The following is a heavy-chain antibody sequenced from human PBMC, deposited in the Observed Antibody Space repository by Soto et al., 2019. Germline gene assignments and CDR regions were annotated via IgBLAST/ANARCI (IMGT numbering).Heavy chain of an antibody. J-gene: IGHJ6*02. CDR3: ARDGEGVGATLPYGLDV. V-gene: IGHV3-13*01. CDR1: GFTFSSYD. D-gene: IGHD1-26*01. CDR2: IGTAGDT. Sequence: PGGSLRLSCAASGFTFSSYDMHWVRQATGKGLEWVSSIGTAGDTYYPGSVKGRFTISRENAKNSLYLQMNSLRAEDTAVYYCARDGEGVGATLPYGLDVSGQGTTVIVSS.